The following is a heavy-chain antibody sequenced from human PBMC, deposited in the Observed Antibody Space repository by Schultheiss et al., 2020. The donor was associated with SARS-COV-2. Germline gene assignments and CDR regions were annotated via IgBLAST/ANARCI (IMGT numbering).Heavy chain of an antibody. D-gene: IGHD3-3*01. Sequence: GGSLRLSCAASGFTFSSYGMHWVRQAPGKGLEWVAVISYDGSNKYYADSVKGRFTISRDNAKNTLYLQMNSLRAEDTAVYYCARDPELRFLEWLTGTYYYYYYMDVWGKGTTVTVSS. CDR2: ISYDGSNK. CDR1: GFTFSSYG. V-gene: IGHV3-30*03. CDR3: ARDPELRFLEWLTGTYYYYYYMDV. J-gene: IGHJ6*03.